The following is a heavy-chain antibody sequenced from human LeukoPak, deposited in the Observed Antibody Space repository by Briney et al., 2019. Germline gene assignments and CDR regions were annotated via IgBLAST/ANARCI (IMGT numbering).Heavy chain of an antibody. Sequence: SETLSLTCTVSGGSISSYYWSWIRQPPGKGLEWIGYIYYSGSTNYNPSLKSRVTISVDTSKNQFSLKLSSVTAADTAVYYCARVIAARQDYYYYMGVWGKGTTVTVSS. CDR3: ARVIAARQDYYYYMGV. J-gene: IGHJ6*03. CDR1: GGSISSYY. V-gene: IGHV4-59*01. CDR2: IYYSGST. D-gene: IGHD6-6*01.